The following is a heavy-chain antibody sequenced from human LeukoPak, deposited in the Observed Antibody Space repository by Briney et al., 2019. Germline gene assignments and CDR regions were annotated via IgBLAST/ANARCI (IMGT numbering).Heavy chain of an antibody. J-gene: IGHJ3*02. CDR1: GGSISSSSYY. CDR3: ARRGSIFEDSEWRTAFDI. V-gene: IGHV4-39*07. CDR2: IYYSGST. D-gene: IGHD3-9*01. Sequence: SETLSLTCTVSGGSISSSSYYWGWIRHPPGKGLEWIGSIYYSGSTYYNPSLKSRVTISVDTSKNQFSLKLSSVTAADTAFYYCARRGSIFEDSEWRTAFDIWGQGTMVIVSS.